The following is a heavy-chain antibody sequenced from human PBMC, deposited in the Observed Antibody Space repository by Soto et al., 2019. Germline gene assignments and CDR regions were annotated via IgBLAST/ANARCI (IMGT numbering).Heavy chain of an antibody. Sequence: ASVKVSCKASGYTFTNSDINWVRQASEQGLEWMGWMNPDSGHAAYAQKIQGRVTLTTSTSTSTVYMEMRSLGSEDTAVYYCARDVVVPATTYYYYGMDVWGQGPTVTVSS. J-gene: IGHJ6*02. V-gene: IGHV1-8*01. CDR3: ARDVVVPATTYYYYGMDV. D-gene: IGHD2-2*01. CDR2: MNPDSGHA. CDR1: GYTFTNSD.